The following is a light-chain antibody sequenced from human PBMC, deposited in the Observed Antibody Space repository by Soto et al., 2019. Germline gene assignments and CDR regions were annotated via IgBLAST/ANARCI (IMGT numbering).Light chain of an antibody. CDR2: KAS. CDR1: QSINNW. J-gene: IGKJ5*01. V-gene: IGKV1-5*03. Sequence: DLQMTESPSTLPASVGDRLTITCRASQSINNWLAWYQKKPGRAPKLLXYKASVLETVAPSRFSGTGSGTEFTLTINGLQTDDFANYYCQQYSSYSPITFGQGTRLEI. CDR3: QQYSSYSPIT.